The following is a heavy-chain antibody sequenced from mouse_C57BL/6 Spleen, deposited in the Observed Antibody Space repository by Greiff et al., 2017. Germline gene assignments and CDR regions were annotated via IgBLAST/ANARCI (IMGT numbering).Heavy chain of an antibody. CDR3: ARDYSNGYFDV. CDR2: INPSSGYT. CDR1: GYTFTSYW. V-gene: IGHV1-7*01. D-gene: IGHD2-5*01. Sequence: VQLQQSGAELAKPGASVKLSCKASGYTFTSYWMHWVKQRPGQGLEWIGYINPSSGYTKYNQKFKDKATLTADESSSTAYMQLSSLTYEDSAVYYCARDYSNGYFDVWGTGTTVTVSS. J-gene: IGHJ1*03.